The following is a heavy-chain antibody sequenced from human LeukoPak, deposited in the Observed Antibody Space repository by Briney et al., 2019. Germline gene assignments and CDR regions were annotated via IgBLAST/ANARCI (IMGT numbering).Heavy chain of an antibody. V-gene: IGHV1-2*06. D-gene: IGHD6-13*01. CDR2: INPNSGGT. J-gene: IGHJ4*02. CDR3: ARDLARIAAAGRDY. Sequence: ASVKVSCKASGYTFTGYYMHWVRQAPGQGLEWMGRINPNSGGTNYAQKFQGRVTMTRDTSISTAYMELCRLRSDDTAVYYGARDLARIAAAGRDYCGQGTLVTVSS. CDR1: GYTFTGYY.